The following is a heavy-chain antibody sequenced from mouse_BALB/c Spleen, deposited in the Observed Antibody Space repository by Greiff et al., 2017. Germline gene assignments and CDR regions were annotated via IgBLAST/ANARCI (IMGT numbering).Heavy chain of an antibody. CDR3: TRGSYSGFDY. Sequence: VQLQQPGAELVRPGASVKLSCKASGYTFTSYWINWVKQRPGQGLEWIGNIYPSDSYTNYNQKFKDKATLTVDKSSSTAYMQLSSPTSEDSAVYYCTRGSYSGFDYWGQGTTLTVSS. CDR1: GYTFTSYW. D-gene: IGHD3-1*01. CDR2: IYPSDSYT. J-gene: IGHJ2*01. V-gene: IGHV1-69*02.